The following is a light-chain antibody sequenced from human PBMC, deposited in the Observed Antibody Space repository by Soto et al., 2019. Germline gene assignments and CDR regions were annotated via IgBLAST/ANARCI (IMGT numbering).Light chain of an antibody. CDR1: QSVSSSY. CDR2: DAS. J-gene: IGKJ5*01. V-gene: IGKV3D-20*01. Sequence: EIVLTQSPATLSLSPGERATLSCGASQSVSSSYLAWYQQKPGLAPRLLIYDASSRATGIPDRFSGSGSGTDLTLTISRLAPEYFAVYYCQQDGSSPGTFGQGPRLEIK. CDR3: QQDGSSPGT.